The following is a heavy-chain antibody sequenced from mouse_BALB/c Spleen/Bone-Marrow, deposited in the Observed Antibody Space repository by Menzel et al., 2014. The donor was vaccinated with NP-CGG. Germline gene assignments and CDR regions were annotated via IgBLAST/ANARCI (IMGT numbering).Heavy chain of an antibody. D-gene: IGHD2-4*01. CDR1: GYSITSDYA. CDR2: ISYSGSS. V-gene: IGHV3-2*02. CDR3: ARFTYDYDAGGFDY. Sequence: EVKLVESGPGLVKPSQSLSLTCTVTGYSITSDYAWNWIRQFPGNKLEWMGYISYSGSSNYNPSLKSRISITRDTSKNQFFLQLNSATTEDTATYYCARFTYDYDAGGFDYWGQGTTLTVSS. J-gene: IGHJ2*01.